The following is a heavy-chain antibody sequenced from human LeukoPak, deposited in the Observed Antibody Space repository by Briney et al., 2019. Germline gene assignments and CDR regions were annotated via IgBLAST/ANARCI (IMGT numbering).Heavy chain of an antibody. CDR1: GGTFSSYA. Sequence: ASVKVSCKASGGTFSSYAISWVRQAPGQGLEWMGGIIPIFGTANYAQKFQGRVTITTDESTSIAYMELSSLRSEDTAVYYCASGSIVVVPAATNYWYFDLWGRGTLVTVSS. CDR2: IIPIFGTA. D-gene: IGHD2-2*01. CDR3: ASGSIVVVPAATNYWYFDL. V-gene: IGHV1-69*05. J-gene: IGHJ2*01.